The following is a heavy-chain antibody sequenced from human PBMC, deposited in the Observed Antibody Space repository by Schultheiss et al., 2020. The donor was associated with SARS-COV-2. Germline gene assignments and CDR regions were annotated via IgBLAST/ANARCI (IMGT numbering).Heavy chain of an antibody. V-gene: IGHV3-21*01. CDR1: GFTFSSYD. D-gene: IGHD3-3*01. Sequence: GGSLRLSCAASGFTFSSYDMHWVRQAPGKGLEWVSAISSSSSYIYYADSVKGRFTISRDNAKNSLYLQMNSLRAEDTAVYYCARDSTYYDFWSGYKRYGMDVWGQGTTVTVSS. CDR3: ARDSTYYDFWSGYKRYGMDV. J-gene: IGHJ6*02. CDR2: ISSSSSYI.